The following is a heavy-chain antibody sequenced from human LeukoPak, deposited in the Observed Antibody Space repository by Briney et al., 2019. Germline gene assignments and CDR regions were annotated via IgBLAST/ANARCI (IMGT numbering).Heavy chain of an antibody. CDR1: GFIFSNYG. V-gene: IGHV3-48*04. J-gene: IGHJ6*03. D-gene: IGHD2-21*02. Sequence: SGGSLRLSCVASGFIFSNYGMSWVRQVPGKGLEWVSSVRVDGHTTFYADSVKCRFTISRDSAKNSLYLQMNSLRAEDTAVYYCARVLVVVTGNYMDVWGKGTTVTISS. CDR2: VRVDGHTT. CDR3: ARVLVVVTGNYMDV.